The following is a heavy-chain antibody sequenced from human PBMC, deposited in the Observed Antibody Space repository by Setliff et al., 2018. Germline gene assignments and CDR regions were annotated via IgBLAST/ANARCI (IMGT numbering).Heavy chain of an antibody. D-gene: IGHD2-2*01. J-gene: IGHJ5*02. V-gene: IGHV4-39*07. CDR2: IFYNGMA. CDR1: GASIRDNYY. Sequence: SETLSLTCAVSGASIRDNYYWGWIRQSPGTGLEWIGSIFYNGMAYYNPSLKSRVTISVDTSKNQFSLKLRSVTAADTAVYYCARGGYCSSTSCYGWFDPWGQGTLVTVSS. CDR3: ARGGYCSSTSCYGWFDP.